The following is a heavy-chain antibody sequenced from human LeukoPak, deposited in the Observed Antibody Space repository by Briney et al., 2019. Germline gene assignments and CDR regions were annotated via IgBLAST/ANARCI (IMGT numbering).Heavy chain of an antibody. V-gene: IGHV1-2*02. CDR1: GYTFTGYY. J-gene: IGHJ4*02. Sequence: ASVKVSCKASGYTFTGYYMHWVRQAPGQGLEWMGWINPNSGGTNYAQKFQGRVTMTRDTSISTAYMELSRLRSEDTAVYYCARDLPTGYGSGAYWGQGTLVTVSS. CDR3: ARDLPTGYGSGAY. D-gene: IGHD3-10*01. CDR2: INPNSGGT.